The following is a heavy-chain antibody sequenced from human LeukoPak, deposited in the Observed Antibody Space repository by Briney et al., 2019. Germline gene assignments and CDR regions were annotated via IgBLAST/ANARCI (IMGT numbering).Heavy chain of an antibody. J-gene: IGHJ4*02. CDR1: GFSFSSYG. CDR3: AGGWYFFDY. CDR2: ISDDGSNE. D-gene: IGHD2-15*01. V-gene: IGHV3-30*03. Sequence: GRSLRLSCAASGFSFSSYGMHWVRQAPGKGLEWVAGISDDGSNEYYADSVRGRFTISRDNSKNMLYLQMNSMRAGDTAVYYCAGGWYFFDYCGQGTLVIVSS.